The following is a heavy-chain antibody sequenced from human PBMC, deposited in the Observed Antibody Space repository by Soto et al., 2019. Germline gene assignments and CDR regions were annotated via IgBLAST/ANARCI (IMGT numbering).Heavy chain of an antibody. CDR3: ARKPSTGLGNYYYCGMDV. CDR2: IIPIFGTA. V-gene: IGHV1-69*06. Sequence: SVKVSCRASGGTFSSYASSWVRQAPVQGLEWMGGIIPIFGTANYSQKFQGRVTITADKYTSTAYMELSRLRSEDTAVYYCARKPSTGLGNYYYCGMDVWGQGTKVRVS. CDR1: GGTFSSYA. J-gene: IGHJ6*02. D-gene: IGHD4-17*01.